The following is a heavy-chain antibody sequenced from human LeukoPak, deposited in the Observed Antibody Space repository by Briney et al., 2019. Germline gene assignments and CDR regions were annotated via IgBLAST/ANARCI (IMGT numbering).Heavy chain of an antibody. CDR3: ARVWGAAPGILTGYFDL. Sequence: GASVKVSCKASGYIFTTYGISWVRQAPGQGLEWMGWISAYNGNTNHAQRLQGRVTMTTDTSTGTAYMELRSLRSDDTAVYYCARVWGAAPGILTGYFDLWGRGTLVAVSS. D-gene: IGHD6-13*01. CDR2: ISAYNGNT. J-gene: IGHJ2*01. V-gene: IGHV1-18*01. CDR1: GYIFTTYG.